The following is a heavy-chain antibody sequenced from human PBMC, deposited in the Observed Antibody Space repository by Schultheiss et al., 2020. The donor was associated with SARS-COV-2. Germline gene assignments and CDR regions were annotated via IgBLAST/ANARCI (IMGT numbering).Heavy chain of an antibody. D-gene: IGHD1-26*01. V-gene: IGHV3-23*01. CDR3: ARSAGGSFYYGMDV. CDR1: GFTFSTYA. CDR2: ISGGGST. Sequence: WGSLRLSCAASGFTFSTYAMSWVRQAPGKGLEWVSAISGGGSTYYADSVKGRFTVSRDNSKNTLYLQMNSLTPEDTAVYHCARSAGGSFYYGMDVWGQGTTVTVSS. J-gene: IGHJ6*02.